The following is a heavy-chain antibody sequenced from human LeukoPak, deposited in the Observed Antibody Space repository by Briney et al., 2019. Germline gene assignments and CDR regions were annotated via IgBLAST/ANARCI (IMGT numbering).Heavy chain of an antibody. J-gene: IGHJ4*02. V-gene: IGHV4-61*02. CDR3: ASRNYYDSSGYYYFDY. Sequence: PSETLSLTCTVSGGSISSGSYYWSWIRQPAGKGLEWIGRIYTSGGTNSNPSLKSRVTISVDMSKNQFSLKLSSVTAADTAVYYCASRNYYDSSGYYYFDYWGQGTLVTVSS. D-gene: IGHD3-22*01. CDR1: GGSISSGSYY. CDR2: IYTSGGT.